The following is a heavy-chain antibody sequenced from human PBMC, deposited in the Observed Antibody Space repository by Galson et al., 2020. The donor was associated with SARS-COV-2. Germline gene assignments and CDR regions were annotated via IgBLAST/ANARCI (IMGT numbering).Heavy chain of an antibody. CDR3: ARLARWLPEH. D-gene: IGHD5-12*01. V-gene: IGHV4-38-2*02. J-gene: IGHJ1*01. CDR1: GYSISSGFY. Sequence: ASETLSLTCSVSGYSISSGFYWGWIRQPPGKGLEWIGIVHHSGNSYYNPSLRSRVAISVDTSENNLSLKLTSVAAADTAVYYCARLARWLPEHWGQGTLVTVAS. CDR2: VHHSGNS.